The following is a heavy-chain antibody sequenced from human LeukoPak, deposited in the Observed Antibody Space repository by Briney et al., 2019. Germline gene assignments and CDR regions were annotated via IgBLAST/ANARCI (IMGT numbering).Heavy chain of an antibody. J-gene: IGHJ6*03. CDR2: IIPIFGTA. CDR1: GGTFSSYA. D-gene: IGHD3-3*01. CDR3: ASCVGITIFGVVITPWCMDV. Sequence: ASVKVSCKASGGTFSSYAISWVRQAPGQGLEWMGGIIPIFGTANYAQKFQGRVTITADESTSTAYMELSSLRSEDTAVYYCASCVGITIFGVVITPWCMDVWGKGTTVTVSS. V-gene: IGHV1-69*13.